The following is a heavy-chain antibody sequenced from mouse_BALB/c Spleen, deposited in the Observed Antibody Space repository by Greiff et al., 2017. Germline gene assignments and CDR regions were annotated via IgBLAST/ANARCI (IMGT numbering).Heavy chain of an antibody. CDR1: GYTFTSYW. Sequence: QVQLQQPGAELVKPGAPVKLSCKASGYTFTSYWMNWVKQRPGRGLEWIGRIDPSDSETHYNQKFKDKATLTVDKSSSTAYIQLSSLTSEDSAVYYCARKRDSSAPGFAYWGQGTLVTVSA. J-gene: IGHJ3*01. CDR3: ARKRDSSAPGFAY. V-gene: IGHV1-69*02. CDR2: IDPSDSET. D-gene: IGHD3-2*01.